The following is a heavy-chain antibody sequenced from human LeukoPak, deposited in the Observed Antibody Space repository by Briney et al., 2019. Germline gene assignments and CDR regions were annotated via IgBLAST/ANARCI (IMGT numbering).Heavy chain of an antibody. J-gene: IGHJ6*02. CDR3: ARMDNLYYYGMDV. V-gene: IGHV1-46*01. Sequence: ASVKVSCKASGYTFTSYYMHGVRQAPGQGLEWMGIINPSGGSTSYAQKFQGRVTMTRDTSTSTVYMELSSLRSEDTAVYYCARMDNLYYYGMDVWGQGTTVTVSS. CDR1: GYTFTSYY. D-gene: IGHD1-20*01. CDR2: INPSGGST.